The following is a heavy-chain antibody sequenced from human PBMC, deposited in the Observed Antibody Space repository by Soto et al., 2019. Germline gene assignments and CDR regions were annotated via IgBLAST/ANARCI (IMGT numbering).Heavy chain of an antibody. CDR2: IIPIFGTA. V-gene: IGHV1-69*06. CDR3: AGGSGYDHSSGKYHDYYERMAV. CDR1: GGTFSSYA. Sequence: SVKVFGKTSGGTFSSYAISWVRQAPGQGLEWRGGIIPIFGTANYAQKFQGRVTITADKSTSPAYMELSSLRSEDTAVYYCAGGSGYDHSSGKYHDYYERMAVWGQRTTDIVSS. D-gene: IGHD3-22*01. J-gene: IGHJ6*02.